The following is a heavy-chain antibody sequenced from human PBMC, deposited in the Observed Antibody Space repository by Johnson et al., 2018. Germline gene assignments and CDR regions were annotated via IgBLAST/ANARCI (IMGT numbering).Heavy chain of an antibody. CDR2: IYYSGSS. CDR3: ARGQWERNAFDI. CDR1: GASITGYY. J-gene: IGHJ3*02. Sequence: QVQLQESGPGLVKPSETLSLTCTVFGASITGYYWTWIRQPPGKGLEWIGYIYYSGSSNYNPPLKSRVTISVGTSKNQSSLNLTTVTAADTAVYYCARGQWERNAFDIWDQGTKVTVSS. V-gene: IGHV4-59*01. D-gene: IGHD1-26*01.